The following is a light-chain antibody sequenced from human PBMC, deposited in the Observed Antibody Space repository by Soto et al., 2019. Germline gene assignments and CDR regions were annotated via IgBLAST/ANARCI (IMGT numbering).Light chain of an antibody. V-gene: IGLV2-23*01. J-gene: IGLJ7*01. Sequence: QSALTQPASVSGSPGQSITISCTGTSSDVGSYNLVSWYQQHPGKAPKLMIYEGSKRPSGVSNRFSGSKSGNTASLTISGLQAEDEADYYCCSYAGSSTWVFGGGTQLPSS. CDR3: CSYAGSSTWV. CDR1: SSDVGSYNL. CDR2: EGS.